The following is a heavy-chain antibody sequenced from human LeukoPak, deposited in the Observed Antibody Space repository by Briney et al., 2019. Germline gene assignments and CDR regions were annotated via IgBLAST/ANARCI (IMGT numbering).Heavy chain of an antibody. J-gene: IGHJ4*02. D-gene: IGHD5-18*01. CDR1: GVSFSSNG. V-gene: IGHV3-23*01. CDR3: AKRGYQVPPDY. CDR2: ISGSGGST. Sequence: GGTLRLSCAASGVSFSSNGMSWVRQAPGKGLEWVSAISGSGGSTYYADSVKGRFTISRDNSKNTLYLQMNSLRAEDTAVYYCAKRGYQVPPDYWGQGTLVTVSS.